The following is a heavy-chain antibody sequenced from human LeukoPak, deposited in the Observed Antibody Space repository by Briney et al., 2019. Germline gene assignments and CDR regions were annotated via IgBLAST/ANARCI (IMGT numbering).Heavy chain of an antibody. J-gene: IGHJ4*02. CDR1: GGSFSGYY. CDR2: INHSGST. CDR3: ARAYYYDSSGYYFKKAYYFDY. Sequence: PSETLSLTCAVYGGSFSGYYWSWIRQPPGKGLEWIGEINHSGSTNYNPSLKSRVTISVDTSKNQFSLKLSSVTAADTGVYYCARAYYYDSSGYYFKKAYYFDYWGQGTLVTVSS. D-gene: IGHD3-22*01. V-gene: IGHV4-34*01.